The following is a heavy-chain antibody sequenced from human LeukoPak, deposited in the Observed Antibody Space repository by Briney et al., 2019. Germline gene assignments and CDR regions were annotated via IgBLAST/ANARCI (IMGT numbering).Heavy chain of an antibody. D-gene: IGHD2-2*01. CDR3: ARGDCSSTSCYYYYGMDV. CDR1: GYTFTAYY. J-gene: IGHJ6*02. CDR2: INPNSGGT. V-gene: IGHV1-2*02. Sequence: ASVKVSCKASGYTFTAYYLHWVRQAPGQGLEWMGWINPNSGGTNYAQKLQGRVTMTRDTSISTAYMELSRLRSDDTAVYYCARGDCSSTSCYYYYGMDVWGQGTTVTVSS.